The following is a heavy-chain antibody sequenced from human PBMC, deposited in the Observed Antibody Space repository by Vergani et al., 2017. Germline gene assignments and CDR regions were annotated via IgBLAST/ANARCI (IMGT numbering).Heavy chain of an antibody. CDR2: MKSDGST. CDR3: TRSEYCGGACNGYYFDY. D-gene: IGHD2-21*01. J-gene: IGHJ4*02. Sequence: EVQVVESGGGLVQPGGSLRLSCVASGFIVSSNSMSWVRQAPGKGVEWVSVMKSDGSTYYADSVKGRFTIYRDTTRNTLYLQMNMLGVEDTAVYYWTRSEYCGGACNGYYFDYWGQGTLVSVSS. CDR1: GFIVSSNS. V-gene: IGHV3-66*02.